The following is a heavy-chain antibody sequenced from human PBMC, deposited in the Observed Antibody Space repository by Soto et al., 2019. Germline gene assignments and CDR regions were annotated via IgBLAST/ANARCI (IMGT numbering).Heavy chain of an antibody. Sequence: SETLSLTCTVSGSPISDNYWSWFRQAPGQGLEWVGYIYYTGTTTYNPSVKSRVTISLDTSKSQFSLILRSVTAADTAVYFCAGIASLGTVVYWGQGTLVTVSS. CDR1: GSPISDNY. V-gene: IGHV4-59*08. CDR2: IYYTGTT. CDR3: AGIASLGTVVY. D-gene: IGHD2-8*02. J-gene: IGHJ4*02.